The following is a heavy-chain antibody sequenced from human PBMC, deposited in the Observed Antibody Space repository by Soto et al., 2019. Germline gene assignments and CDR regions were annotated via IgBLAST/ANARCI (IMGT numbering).Heavy chain of an antibody. V-gene: IGHV3-53*01. J-gene: IGHJ6*02. CDR2: IYYNGTT. CDR1: GLTVGDNY. D-gene: IGHD3-10*01. CDR3: VRPLSSGRIYGKDV. Sequence: VHLVESGGGLIQPGGSLRLSCAASGLTVGDNYMSWVRQAPGMGLEWVSAIYYNGTTYYADSVKGRFTISRDTSKNTLSLQMDSLRVEDTAVYYCVRPLSSGRIYGKDVWGQGTTVTVSS.